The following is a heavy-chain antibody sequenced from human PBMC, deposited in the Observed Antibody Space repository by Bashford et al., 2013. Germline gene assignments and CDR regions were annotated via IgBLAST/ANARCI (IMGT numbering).Heavy chain of an antibody. CDR1: GGTFSSYA. J-gene: IGHJ3*02. D-gene: IGHD3-22*01. CDR3: ARDSRYYYDSSGYYRDAFDI. Sequence: SVKVSCKASGGTFSSYAISWVRQAPGQGLEWMGGIIPIFGTANYAQKFQGRVTITADESTSTAYMELSSLRSEDTAVYYCARDSRYYYDSSGYYRDAFDIWGQGTMVTVSS. CDR2: IIPIFGTA. V-gene: IGHV1-69*13.